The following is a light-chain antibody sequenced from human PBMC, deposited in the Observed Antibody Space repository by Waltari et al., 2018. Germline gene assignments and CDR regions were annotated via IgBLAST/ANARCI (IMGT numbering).Light chain of an antibody. CDR1: SSDVGGYHY. J-gene: IGLJ3*02. Sequence: QSALTQPRSVSGSPGQSVTISCTGTSSDVGGYHYVSWYQHHPGKAPNPMIYDVTKRPPGVPDRFAGSKSGNTASLGISGLQAEDEADYYCCSYAGSYSWVFGGGTKLTVL. CDR2: DVT. V-gene: IGLV2-11*01. CDR3: CSYAGSYSWV.